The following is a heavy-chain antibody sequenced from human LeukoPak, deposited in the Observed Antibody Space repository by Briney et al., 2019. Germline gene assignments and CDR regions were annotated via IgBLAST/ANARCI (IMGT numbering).Heavy chain of an antibody. CDR1: SGSISIGDYY. Sequence: SETLSLTCTVSSGSISIGDYYWSWIRQHPGKGLGWIGCIYYSGSTYDNPSLKSRVTISVDTSKNQFSLNLSSVTAADTAVYYCARIKMKQNYYYYMDVWGKGTTVTVSS. CDR3: ARIKMKQNYYYYMDV. V-gene: IGHV4-31*03. J-gene: IGHJ6*03. D-gene: IGHD1/OR15-1a*01. CDR2: IYYSGST.